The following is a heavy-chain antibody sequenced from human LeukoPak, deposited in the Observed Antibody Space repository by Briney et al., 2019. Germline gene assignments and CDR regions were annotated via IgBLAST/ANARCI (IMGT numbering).Heavy chain of an antibody. CDR2: ISYDGTNK. J-gene: IGHJ4*02. CDR1: GFTFSNYD. CDR3: AKENDFVY. D-gene: IGHD3-3*01. Sequence: GGSLRLSCAASGFTFSNYDMHWVRQAPGKGLEWVAVISYDGTNKYYADSVKGRFTISRDDSKSTLYLQMNSLRAEDTAVYYCAKENDFVYWGQGTLVTVSS. V-gene: IGHV3-30*18.